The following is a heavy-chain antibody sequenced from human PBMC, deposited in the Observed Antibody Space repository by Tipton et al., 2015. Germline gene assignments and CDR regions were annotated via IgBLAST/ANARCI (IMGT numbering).Heavy chain of an antibody. D-gene: IGHD5-24*01. Sequence: LRLSCTVSGDSIHKYYLTWIRQPPGRGLEWIGYIYHSASSNYNPSLKSRVTISLDTSKNQFSLTLNSVTAADTAVYYCARDLEHGMDVWGQGTTVTVSS. J-gene: IGHJ6*02. V-gene: IGHV4-59*01. CDR3: ARDLEHGMDV. CDR1: GDSIHKYY. CDR2: IYHSASS.